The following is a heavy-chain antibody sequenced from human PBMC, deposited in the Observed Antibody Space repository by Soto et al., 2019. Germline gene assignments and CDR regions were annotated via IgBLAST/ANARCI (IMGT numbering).Heavy chain of an antibody. J-gene: IGHJ4*02. V-gene: IGHV3-23*01. CDR2: ISDSGGST. D-gene: IGHD3-10*01. CDR3: AKGALGSSHGTGDY. CDR1: GFTFSSFA. Sequence: GSLRLSCAASGFTFSSFAMSWVRQAPGKGLEWVSSISDSGGSTFYADSVKGRFTFSRDNSKNTVYLQMNSFGAEDTAVYYCAKGALGSSHGTGDYWGQGTLGTVSS.